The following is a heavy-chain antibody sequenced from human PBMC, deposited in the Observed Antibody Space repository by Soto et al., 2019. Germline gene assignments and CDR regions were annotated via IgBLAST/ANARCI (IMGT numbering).Heavy chain of an antibody. Sequence: EASVKVSCKASGYTFTSYAMHWVRQAPGQRLEWMGWINPNSGGTNYAQKFQGWVTMTRDTSISTAYMELSRLRSDDTVVYYCARGGYSGYDFDYWGQGTLVTVSS. D-gene: IGHD5-12*01. CDR2: INPNSGGT. V-gene: IGHV1-2*04. CDR3: ARGGYSGYDFDY. J-gene: IGHJ4*02. CDR1: GYTFTSYA.